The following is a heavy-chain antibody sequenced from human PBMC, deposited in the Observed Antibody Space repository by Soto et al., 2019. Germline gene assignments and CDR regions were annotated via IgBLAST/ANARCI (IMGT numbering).Heavy chain of an antibody. J-gene: IGHJ4*02. CDR3: ARLSDSYFDY. CDR2: ISWNSGSI. Sequence: EVQLVESGGGLVQPGRSPRLSCAASGFTFDDYAMHWVRQAPGKGLEWVSGISWNSGSIGYADSVKGRFTISRDNAKNSLYLQMNSLRAEDTALYYCARLSDSYFDYWGQGTLVTVSS. CDR1: GFTFDDYA. V-gene: IGHV3-9*01.